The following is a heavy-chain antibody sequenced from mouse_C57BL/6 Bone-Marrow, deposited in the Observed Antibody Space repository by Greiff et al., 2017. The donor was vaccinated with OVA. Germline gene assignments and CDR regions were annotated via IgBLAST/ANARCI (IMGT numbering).Heavy chain of an antibody. CDR1: GYTFTSYW. CDR3: ACPDGYYDAMDY. CDR2: INPSNGGT. V-gene: IGHV1-53*01. D-gene: IGHD2-3*01. Sequence: VQLQESGTELVKPGASVKLSCKASGYTFTSYWMHWVKQRPGQGLEWIGNINPSNGGTNYNEKFKSKATLTVDKSSSTAYMQLSSLTSEDSAVYYCACPDGYYDAMDYWGQGTSVTVSS. J-gene: IGHJ4*01.